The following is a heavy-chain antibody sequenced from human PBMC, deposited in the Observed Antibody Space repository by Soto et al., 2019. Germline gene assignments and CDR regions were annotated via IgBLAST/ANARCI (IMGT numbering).Heavy chain of an antibody. CDR2: NNHSGST. V-gene: IGHV4-34*01. CDR1: GASLIAYY. CDR3: ARDKITGLFDY. Sequence: LAPSQTLSLPCAVFGASLIAYYWTWIRQPPGTGLEWIGENNHSGSTNYNPPLKSRVTISVDTSKNQFSLKLTSVTAADTAVYYCARDKITGLFDYWGQGTLVTVSP. D-gene: IGHD2-8*02. J-gene: IGHJ4*02.